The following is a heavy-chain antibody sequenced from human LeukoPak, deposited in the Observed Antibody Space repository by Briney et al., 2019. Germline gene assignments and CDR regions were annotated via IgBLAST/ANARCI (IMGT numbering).Heavy chain of an antibody. J-gene: IGHJ4*02. Sequence: PGGSLRLSCAASGFTFDDYAMHWVRQAPGKGLEWVSGISWNSVSIGYEDSVKGRFTISRDNAKNSLYLQMNSLRPEDTALYYCVKDRGLRNQWLQLTNDSWGQGTLVTVSS. CDR1: GFTFDDYA. CDR3: VKDRGLRNQWLQLTNDS. V-gene: IGHV3-9*01. CDR2: ISWNSVSI. D-gene: IGHD5-24*01.